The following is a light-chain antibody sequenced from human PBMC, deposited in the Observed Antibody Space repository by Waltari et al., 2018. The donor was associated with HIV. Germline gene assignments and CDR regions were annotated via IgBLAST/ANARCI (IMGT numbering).Light chain of an antibody. J-gene: IGLJ3*02. V-gene: IGLV1-40*01. CDR2: ANT. CDR1: SSNIGSGYD. Sequence: QSVLTQPPSVSGAPGQRVSISCSGGSSNIGSGYDVHWYQQFPGRAPKVLIYANTNRPSGVPDRFSGSKSGYSASLVITGLRAEDGADYYCQSYDSSLSGWVFGGGTNLTVL. CDR3: QSYDSSLSGWV.